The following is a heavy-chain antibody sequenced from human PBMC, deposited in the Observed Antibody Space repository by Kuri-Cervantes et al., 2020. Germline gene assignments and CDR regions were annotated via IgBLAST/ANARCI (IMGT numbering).Heavy chain of an antibody. Sequence: GESLKISCKGSGYSFTSYWIGWVRQMPGKVLEWRGIIYPGDSDTRYSPSSQGEVTISADKSISTAYLQWCSLRAEDTAVYYCARDSRQWLGPYYYYYGMDVWARGPS. V-gene: IGHV5-51*01. D-gene: IGHD6-19*01. CDR3: ARDSRQWLGPYYYYYGMDV. J-gene: IGHJ6*02. CDR1: GYSFTSYW. CDR2: IYPGDSDT.